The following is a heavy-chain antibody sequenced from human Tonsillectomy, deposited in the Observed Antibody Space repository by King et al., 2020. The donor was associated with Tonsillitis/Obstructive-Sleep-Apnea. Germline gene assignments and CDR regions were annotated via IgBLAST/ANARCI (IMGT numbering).Heavy chain of an antibody. Sequence: QLVQSGAEVKKPGASVKVSCKASAYTFTTYGISWVRQAPGQGLEWMGWINTYNGNTNYAQKFQGRVTMTIDTSTRTAYMELRSLRSDDTAVYYCARGPSRGSYWRHYPFDFWGQGTLLTVSS. CDR3: ARGPSRGSYWRHYPFDF. CDR1: AYTFTTYG. V-gene: IGHV1-18*01. D-gene: IGHD1-26*01. J-gene: IGHJ4*02. CDR2: INTYNGNT.